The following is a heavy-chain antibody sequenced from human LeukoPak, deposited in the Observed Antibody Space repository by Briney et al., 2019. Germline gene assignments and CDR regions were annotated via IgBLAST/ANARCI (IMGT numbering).Heavy chain of an antibody. Sequence: GGSLRLSCAASGFTFSSYSMNWVRQAPGKGLEWVSSISRSSSYIYYADSVKGRFTISRDNAKNSLYLQMNSLRAEDTAVYYCVSLRYSSIWYWASGDSGQGTLVTVSA. CDR1: GFTFSSYS. V-gene: IGHV3-21*01. D-gene: IGHD6-13*01. CDR3: VSLRYSSIWYWASGD. J-gene: IGHJ4*02. CDR2: ISRSSSYI.